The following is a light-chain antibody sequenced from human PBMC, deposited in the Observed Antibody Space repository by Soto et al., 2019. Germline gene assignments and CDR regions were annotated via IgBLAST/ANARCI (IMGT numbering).Light chain of an antibody. CDR2: GVS. CDR3: QQYGSSPT. V-gene: IGKV3-20*01. Sequence: EIVLTQSPDTLSLSPWERATLSCRASQSVKSSYLAWHQQTPGQAPRLLLYGVSNRATGIPDRFNASGSGTDFTLTIAKLEPEDFAVYYCQQYGSSPTFGQGTRLEIK. CDR1: QSVKSSY. J-gene: IGKJ5*01.